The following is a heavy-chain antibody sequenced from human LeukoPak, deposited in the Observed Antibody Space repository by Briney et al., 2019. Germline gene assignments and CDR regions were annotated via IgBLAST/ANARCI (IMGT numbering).Heavy chain of an antibody. J-gene: IGHJ4*02. V-gene: IGHV4-34*01. Sequence: PSETLSLTCAVYGGSFSGYYWSWIRQPPGKGLEWIGEINHSGSTNYNPSLKSRVTKSVDTSKNQFSLKLSSVTAADTAVYYCARAEVYCSSTSCYNIYFDYWGQGTLVTVSS. CDR3: ARAEVYCSSTSCYNIYFDY. D-gene: IGHD2-2*02. CDR2: INHSGST. CDR1: GGSFSGYY.